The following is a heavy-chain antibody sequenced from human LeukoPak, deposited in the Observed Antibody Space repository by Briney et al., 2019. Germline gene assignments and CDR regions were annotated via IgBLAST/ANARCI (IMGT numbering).Heavy chain of an antibody. Sequence: PGRSLRLSCAASGFTFSTYGMSWVRQAPGKGLEWVSAITGSGGRTYYADSVKGRFTISRDESKNTAYLQMNSLKTEDTAVYYCTTGLVYWGQGTLVTVSS. D-gene: IGHD4-17*01. CDR3: TTGLVY. CDR1: GFTFSTYG. V-gene: IGHV3-23*01. J-gene: IGHJ4*02. CDR2: ITGSGGRT.